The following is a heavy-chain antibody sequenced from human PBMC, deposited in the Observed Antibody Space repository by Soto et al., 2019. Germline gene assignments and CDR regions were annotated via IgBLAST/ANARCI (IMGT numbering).Heavy chain of an antibody. D-gene: IGHD6-19*01. CDR1: GFTFSSDS. J-gene: IGHJ4*02. Sequence: GSLRLSCAASGFTFSSDSRNWFRQAPGKGLEWVSSISSSSSYIYYADSVKGRFTISRDNSKNTLYLQMNSLRAEDTAVYYCAKAVGYSSGWYTYPFAYWGQGTLVTVPQ. CDR2: ISSSSSYI. CDR3: AKAVGYSSGWYTYPFAY. V-gene: IGHV3-21*04.